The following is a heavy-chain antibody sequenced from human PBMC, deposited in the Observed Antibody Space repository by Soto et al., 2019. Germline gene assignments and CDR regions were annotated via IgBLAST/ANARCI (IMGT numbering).Heavy chain of an antibody. CDR2: ISNSGGSA. V-gene: IGHV3-23*01. J-gene: IGHJ4*02. CDR3: AKAVKGSCSNGNCYPFDY. CDR1: GFTFSNYA. Sequence: GGSLRLSCAASGFTFSNYAMSWVRQAPGKGLEWVSQISNSGGSAGHADSVKGRFTISRDNSKNTLYLQMNSLRAEDTAIYYCAKAVKGSCSNGNCYPFDYWGQGTLVTVS. D-gene: IGHD2-8*01.